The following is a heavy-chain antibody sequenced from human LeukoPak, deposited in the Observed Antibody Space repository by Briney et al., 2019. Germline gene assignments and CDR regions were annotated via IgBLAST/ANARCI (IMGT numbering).Heavy chain of an antibody. V-gene: IGHV1-18*01. CDR3: ARDLTAYSGYDPPGNSWFDP. J-gene: IGHJ5*02. Sequence: GASVKVSCKASGYTFTSYGISWVRQAPGQGLEWMGWISAYNGNTNYAQKLQGRVTMTTDTSTSTAYMELRSLRSDDTAVYYCARDLTAYSGYDPPGNSWFDPWGQGTLVTVSS. D-gene: IGHD5-12*01. CDR2: ISAYNGNT. CDR1: GYTFTSYG.